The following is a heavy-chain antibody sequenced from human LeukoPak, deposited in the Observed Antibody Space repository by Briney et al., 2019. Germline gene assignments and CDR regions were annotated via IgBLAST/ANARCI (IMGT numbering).Heavy chain of an antibody. Sequence: PGGSLRLSCAASGFAFSDFYMSWIRQAPEKGLEWLSYISPSSYTDYADSVKGRFTISRDNAKNSLYLQMNSLRAEDTAVYYCAKGHHHMDVGGQGTTVTVSS. V-gene: IGHV3-11*05. CDR2: ISPSSYT. D-gene: IGHD1-14*01. CDR1: GFAFSDFY. J-gene: IGHJ6*02. CDR3: AKGHHHMDV.